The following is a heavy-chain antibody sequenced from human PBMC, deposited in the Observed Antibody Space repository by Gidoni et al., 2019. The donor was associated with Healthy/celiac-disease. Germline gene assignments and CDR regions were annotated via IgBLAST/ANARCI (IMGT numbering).Heavy chain of an antibody. CDR1: GYSISSGYY. CDR2: IYHSGST. J-gene: IGHJ3*02. CDR3: VALTTVTTFDI. V-gene: IGHV4-38-2*01. Sequence: QVQLQESGPGLVKPSETLSLTCAVSGYSISSGYYWGWIRQPPGKWLDLIGSIYHSGSTYYNPSLKSRVTISVDTSKNQFSLKLSSVTAADTAVYYCVALTTVTTFDIWGQGTMVTVSS. D-gene: IGHD4-17*01.